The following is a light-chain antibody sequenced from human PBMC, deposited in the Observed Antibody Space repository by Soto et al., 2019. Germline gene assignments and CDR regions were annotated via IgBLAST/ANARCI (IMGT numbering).Light chain of an antibody. CDR1: QSVSSN. CDR3: QQYNDWPLT. CDR2: GAF. J-gene: IGKJ1*01. V-gene: IGKV3-15*01. Sequence: EILMTQSPVTLSVSTGERATLSCRASQSVSSNLAWYQQKPGQAPSLLIYGAFTRATGIPARFSGTGSGTEFTLTISSLQSEDFALYYCQQYNDWPLTFGQGTKADIK.